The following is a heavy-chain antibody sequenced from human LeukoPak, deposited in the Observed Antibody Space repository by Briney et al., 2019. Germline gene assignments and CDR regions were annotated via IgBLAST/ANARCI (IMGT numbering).Heavy chain of an antibody. CDR2: ISWNSGSI. V-gene: IGHV3-9*01. Sequence: GGSLRLSCAASGFTFDDYAMHWVRQAPGKGLEWVSGISWNSGSIGYADSVKGRFTISRDNAKNSLYLQMNSLRAEDTALYYCAKDSGGSYPDYFDYWGQGTLVTVSS. D-gene: IGHD1-26*01. CDR3: AKDSGGSYPDYFDY. CDR1: GFTFDDYA. J-gene: IGHJ4*02.